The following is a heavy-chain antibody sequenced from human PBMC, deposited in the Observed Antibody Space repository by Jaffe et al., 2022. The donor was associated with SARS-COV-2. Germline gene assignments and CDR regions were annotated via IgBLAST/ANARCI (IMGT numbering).Heavy chain of an antibody. CDR1: GFTFSSYS. CDR2: ISSSSSYI. CDR3: ARDLGSGWLDAFDI. D-gene: IGHD6-19*01. J-gene: IGHJ3*02. Sequence: EVQLVESGGGLVKPGGSLRLSCAASGFTFSSYSMNWVRQAPGKGLEWVSSISSSSSYIYYADSVKGRFTISRDNAKNSLYLQMNSLRAEDTAVYYCARDLGSGWLDAFDIWGQGTMVTVSS. V-gene: IGHV3-21*01.